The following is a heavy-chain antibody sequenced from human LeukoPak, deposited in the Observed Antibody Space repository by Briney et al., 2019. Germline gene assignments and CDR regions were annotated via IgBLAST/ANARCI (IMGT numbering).Heavy chain of an antibody. CDR1: GFTFSTYS. CDR3: ARDSPPDY. Sequence: TGGSLRLTCAASGFTFSTYSMNWVRQAPGKGLEWVSYISSSSSTIYYADSVKGRFTISRDNAKNSLFVQMNSLRAEDTAIYYCARDSPPDYWGQGTLVTVSS. CDR2: ISSSSSTI. J-gene: IGHJ4*02. V-gene: IGHV3-48*01.